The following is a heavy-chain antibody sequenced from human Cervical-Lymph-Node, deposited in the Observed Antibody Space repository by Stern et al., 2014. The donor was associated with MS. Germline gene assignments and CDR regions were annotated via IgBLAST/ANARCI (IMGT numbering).Heavy chain of an antibody. CDR1: GDSISSSPYY. CDR2: ILYGGRT. J-gene: IGHJ6*02. Sequence: QLQLQESGPGLVKPSETLSLTCTVTGDSISSSPYYWGWVRQSPGKGLEWIGNILYGGRTYHNPSLKSRATISIDTSKNQLSLRLPSVTAADAAIYYCARQGSGWYSDYYYYSLDVWGPGTTVTVAS. D-gene: IGHD6-19*01. CDR3: ARQGSGWYSDYYYYSLDV. V-gene: IGHV4-39*01.